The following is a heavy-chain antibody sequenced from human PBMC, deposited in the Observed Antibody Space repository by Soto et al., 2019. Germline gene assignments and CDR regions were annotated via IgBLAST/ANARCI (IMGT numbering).Heavy chain of an antibody. J-gene: IGHJ3*02. D-gene: IGHD1-1*01. CDR1: GGSISSSSYY. Sequence: SETLSLTCTVSGGSISSSSYYWGWIRQPPGKGLEWIGSIYYSGSTYYNPSLKSRVTISVDTSKNQFSLKLSSVTAADTAVYYCARLPYNWNVPATFDIWGQGTMVTVS. CDR3: ARLPYNWNVPATFDI. CDR2: IYYSGST. V-gene: IGHV4-39*01.